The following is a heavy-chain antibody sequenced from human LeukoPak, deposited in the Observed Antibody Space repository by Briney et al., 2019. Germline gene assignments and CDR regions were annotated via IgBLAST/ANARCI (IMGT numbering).Heavy chain of an antibody. Sequence: SETLSLTCTVSGGSISSHYWTWIRQPPGKGLEWIGYIYYSGSTNYNPSLKSRVTMSVGTSKNQFFLKLTSVTAADTAVYFCARGGWSLDFWGQGTLVTVSS. V-gene: IGHV4-59*11. J-gene: IGHJ4*02. CDR1: GGSISSHY. CDR2: IYYSGST. D-gene: IGHD6-19*01. CDR3: ARGGWSLDF.